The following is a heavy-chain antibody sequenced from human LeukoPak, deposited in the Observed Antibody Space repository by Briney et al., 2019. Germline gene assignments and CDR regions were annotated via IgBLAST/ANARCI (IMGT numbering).Heavy chain of an antibody. CDR2: ISAYNGNT. D-gene: IGHD3-10*01. Sequence: ASVKVSCKASGYTFTSYGISWVRQVPGQGLEWMGWISAYNGNTNYAQKLQGRVTMTTDTSTSTAYMELRSLRSDDTAVYYCARARDPYYYGSGSYWDPYFDYWGQGTLVTVSS. CDR1: GYTFTSYG. J-gene: IGHJ4*02. CDR3: ARARDPYYYGSGSYWDPYFDY. V-gene: IGHV1-18*01.